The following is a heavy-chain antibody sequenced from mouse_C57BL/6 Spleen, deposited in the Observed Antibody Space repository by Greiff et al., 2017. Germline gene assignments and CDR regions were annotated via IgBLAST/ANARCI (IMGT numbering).Heavy chain of an antibody. J-gene: IGHJ4*01. CDR1: GYAFSSSW. CDR2: IYPGDGDT. D-gene: IGHD2-4*01. V-gene: IGHV1-82*01. Sequence: QVQLQQSGPELVKPGASVKISCKASGYAFSSSWMNWVKQRPGKGLEWIGRIYPGDGDTNYNGKFKGKATLTADKSSSTAYMQLSSLTSEDSAVYFCALIYYDYDVANWDQGTSVTVSS. CDR3: ALIYYDYDVAN.